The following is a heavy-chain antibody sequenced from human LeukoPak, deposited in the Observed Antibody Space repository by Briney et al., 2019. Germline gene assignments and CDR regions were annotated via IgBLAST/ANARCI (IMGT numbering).Heavy chain of an antibody. CDR2: IIPIFGTA. CDR1: GGTFSSYA. CDR3: ASRTPVSTSWGSYYFDY. V-gene: IGHV1-69*05. J-gene: IGHJ4*02. D-gene: IGHD6-13*01. Sequence: ASVKVSCKASGGTFSSYAISWVRQAPGQGLEWVGGIIPIFGTANYAQKFQGRVTITTDESTSTAYMELSSLRSEDTAVYYCASRTPVSTSWGSYYFDYWGQGTLVTVSS.